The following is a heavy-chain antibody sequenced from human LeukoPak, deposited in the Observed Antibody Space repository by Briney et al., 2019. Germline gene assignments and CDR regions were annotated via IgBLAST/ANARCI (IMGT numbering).Heavy chain of an antibody. CDR2: IRYDGSNK. V-gene: IGHV3-30*02. D-gene: IGHD1-26*01. Sequence: GGSLRLSCAASGFTFSSYGMHWVRQAPGKGREWVAFIRYDGSNKYYADSVKGRFTISRDNSKNTLYLQMNSLRAEDTAVYYCAKARGYSGSYSWGFSAGGGQGTLVTVSS. J-gene: IGHJ4*02. CDR3: AKARGYSGSYSWGFSAG. CDR1: GFTFSSYG.